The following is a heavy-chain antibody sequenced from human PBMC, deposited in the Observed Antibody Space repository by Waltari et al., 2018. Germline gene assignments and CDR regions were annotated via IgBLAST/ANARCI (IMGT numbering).Heavy chain of an antibody. CDR1: GFTFSSYA. J-gene: IGHJ4*02. CDR3: AKGWGWLQFNYFDY. V-gene: IGHV3-23*01. Sequence: GGSLRLSCAASGFTFSSYAMTWVRQAPGKGLEWVSAISGSGGSTYYADSVKGRFTISRDNSKNTLYLQMNSLRAEDTAVYYCAKGWGWLQFNYFDYWGQGTLVTVSS. D-gene: IGHD2-21*01. CDR2: ISGSGGST.